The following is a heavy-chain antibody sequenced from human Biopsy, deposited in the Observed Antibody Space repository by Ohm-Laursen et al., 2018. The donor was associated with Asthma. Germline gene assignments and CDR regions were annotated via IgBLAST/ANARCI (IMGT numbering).Heavy chain of an antibody. J-gene: IGHJ6*02. Sequence: SETLSLTWSISGGSIKSSSWTWIRQPPGKGLEWIGYSGNTNYNPSLKSRVTISVDTSKNQVSLELRSVSSSDTAVYYCARAGESDLVGGLDVWGQGTTVIVS. CDR1: GGSIKSSS. D-gene: IGHD2-21*01. CDR2: SGNT. CDR3: ARAGESDLVGGLDV. V-gene: IGHV4-59*01.